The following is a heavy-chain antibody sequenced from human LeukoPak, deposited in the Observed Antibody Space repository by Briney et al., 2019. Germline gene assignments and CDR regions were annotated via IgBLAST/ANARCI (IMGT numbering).Heavy chain of an antibody. D-gene: IGHD3-22*01. J-gene: IGHJ4*02. CDR3: ARVRGDYYDSSGYYPPAYFDY. CDR1: GFIVSSNY. V-gene: IGHV3-53*04. Sequence: GSLRLSCAASGFIVSSNYMSWVRQAPGKGLEWVSVIYSGGSTYYADSVKGRFTISRHNSKNTLYLQMNSLRAEDTAVYYCARVRGDYYDSSGYYPPAYFDYWGQGTLVTVSS. CDR2: IYSGGST.